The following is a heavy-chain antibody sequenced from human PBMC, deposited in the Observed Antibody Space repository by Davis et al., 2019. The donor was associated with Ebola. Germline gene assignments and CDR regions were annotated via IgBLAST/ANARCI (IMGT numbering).Heavy chain of an antibody. D-gene: IGHD2-2*01. CDR1: GGSFSGYY. J-gene: IGHJ6*02. V-gene: IGHV4-34*01. CDR3: ARGLRGGIVVVPAATNYGMDV. CDR2: INHSGST. Sequence: SETLSLICAVYGGSFSGYYWSWIRQPPGKGLEWIGEINHSGSTNYNPSLKSRVTISVDTSKNQFSLKLSSVTAADTAVYYCARGLRGGIVVVPAATNYGMDVWGQGTTVTVSS.